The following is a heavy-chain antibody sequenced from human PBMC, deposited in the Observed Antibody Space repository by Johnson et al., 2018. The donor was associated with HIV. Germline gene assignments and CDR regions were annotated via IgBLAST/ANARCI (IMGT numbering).Heavy chain of an antibody. CDR1: GFTFDDYG. D-gene: IGHD6-13*01. CDR3: ARDPAAAGGI. CDR2: IHWNGGST. V-gene: IGHV3-20*04. J-gene: IGHJ3*02. Sequence: VQLVESGGGLVQPGRSLRLSCAASGFTFDDYGMSWVRQAPGKGLAWVSGIHWNGGSTGYADSVKGRFTISSDNAKNSLYLQMNSLRAEDTAVYYCARDPAAAGGIWGQGTMVTVSS.